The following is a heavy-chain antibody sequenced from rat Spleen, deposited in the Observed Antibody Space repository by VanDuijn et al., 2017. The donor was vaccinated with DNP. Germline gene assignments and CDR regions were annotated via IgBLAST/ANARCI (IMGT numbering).Heavy chain of an antibody. J-gene: IGHJ2*01. CDR2: ISPSGGST. CDR1: EFTFRRSD. CDR3: ETHGNGYGPHYVDY. V-gene: IGHV5-19*01. Sequence: EVQVVESGGGLVQPGRSLKISCVASEFTFRRSDVAWVRQAPTRGLEWVASISPSGGSTYYRDSVKGRFTISRDDAKSTLYLQMDSLRFEDTATYYCETHGNGYGPHYVDYWGQGVMVTVSS. D-gene: IGHD4-1*01.